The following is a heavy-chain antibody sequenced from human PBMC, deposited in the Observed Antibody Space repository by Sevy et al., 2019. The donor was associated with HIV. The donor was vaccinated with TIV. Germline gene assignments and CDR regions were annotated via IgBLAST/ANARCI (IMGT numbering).Heavy chain of an antibody. V-gene: IGHV3-23*01. Sequence: GGSLRLSCVASGFRFESQAMSWVRQAPGNGLEWVAGMSGRGDSRGYAHSVKGRFTISRDNSKNTVYLQMNGLTAEERALYYGANVVRDESWYDDFWSGSPCFDYWGRGILVTVSS. CDR1: GFRFESQA. J-gene: IGHJ4*01. D-gene: IGHD3-3*01. CDR2: MSGRGDSR. CDR3: ANVVRDESWYDDFWSGSPCFDY.